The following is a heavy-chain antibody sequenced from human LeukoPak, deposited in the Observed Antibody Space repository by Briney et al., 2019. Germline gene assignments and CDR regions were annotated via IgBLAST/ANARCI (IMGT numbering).Heavy chain of an antibody. D-gene: IGHD5-24*01. CDR2: ISTGGTT. V-gene: IGHV4-4*07. J-gene: IGHJ4*02. Sequence: SETLSLTCAISGGSISSYDWSWIRQPAGKGLEWIGRISTGGTTNYNPSLTSRITMSVDTSKNQFSLNLTSVTAADTAVYYCARELSPSRAHDYWGQGTLVTVSS. CDR3: ARELSPSRAHDY. CDR1: GGSISSYD.